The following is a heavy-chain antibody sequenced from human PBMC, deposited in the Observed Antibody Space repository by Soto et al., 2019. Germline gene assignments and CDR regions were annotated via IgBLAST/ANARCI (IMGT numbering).Heavy chain of an antibody. V-gene: IGHV3-30*18. Sequence: QVQLVESGGGVVQPGRSLRLSCAASGFTFSSYGMHWVRQAPGKGLEWVAVISYDGSNKYYADSVKGRFTISRDNSKNSLYLQMNSLRAEDTVVYYWAKGDFWSGYTDWYFDLWGRGTLVTVSS. CDR3: AKGDFWSGYTDWYFDL. CDR2: ISYDGSNK. J-gene: IGHJ2*01. CDR1: GFTFSSYG. D-gene: IGHD3-3*01.